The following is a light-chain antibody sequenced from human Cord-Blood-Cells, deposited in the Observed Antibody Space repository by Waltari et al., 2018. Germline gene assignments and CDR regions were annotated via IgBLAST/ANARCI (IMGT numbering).Light chain of an antibody. V-gene: IGLV2-14*01. CDR1: RSDVGCFNY. CDR2: DVS. CDR3: SSYTSSSTV. J-gene: IGLJ2*01. Sequence: QAALTQPASVSGSPGPSITLSCTGTRSDVGCFNYFSWYQQHPGKAPKYMHYDVSKLPSGVSNRISGSKSGNTASLTISGLQAEDEADYYCSSYTSSSTVFGGGTKLTVL.